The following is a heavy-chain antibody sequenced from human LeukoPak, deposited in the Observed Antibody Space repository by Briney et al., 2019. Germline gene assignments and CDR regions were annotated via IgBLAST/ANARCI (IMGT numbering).Heavy chain of an antibody. V-gene: IGHV6-1*01. CDR3: VRDNEGIAVSAAFDI. Sequence: SQTLSLTCAISGDSVSSKIATWNWIRQSPSRGLEWLGRTYYRSKWSNDYAVSVKGRIMINPDTSKNQFSLQLTSVTPEVTAVYYCVRDNEGIAVSAAFDIWGQGTMVTVSS. CDR1: GDSVSSKIAT. J-gene: IGHJ3*02. CDR2: TYYRSKWSN. D-gene: IGHD6-19*01.